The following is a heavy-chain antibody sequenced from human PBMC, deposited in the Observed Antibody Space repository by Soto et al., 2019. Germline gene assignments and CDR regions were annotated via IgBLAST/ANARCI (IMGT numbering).Heavy chain of an antibody. J-gene: IGHJ4*02. CDR3: ARGSYYYDSSGYSLLDY. CDR2: IYYSGST. D-gene: IGHD3-22*01. V-gene: IGHV4-59*01. CDR1: GGSISRYY. Sequence: SETLSLTCTVSGGSISRYYWSWIRQPPGKGLEWIGYIYYSGSTNYNPSLKSRVTISVDTSKNQFSLKLSSVTAADTAVYYCARGSYYYDSSGYSLLDYWGQGTLVTVS.